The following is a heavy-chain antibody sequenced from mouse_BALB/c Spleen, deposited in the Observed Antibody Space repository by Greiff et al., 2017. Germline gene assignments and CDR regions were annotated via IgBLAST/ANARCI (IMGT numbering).Heavy chain of an antibody. CDR3: SAHYGNSFAY. V-gene: IGHV14-4*02. CDR1: GFNIKDYY. J-gene: IGHJ3*01. D-gene: IGHD2-1*01. CDR2: IDSENGDT. Sequence: VQLQQSGAELVRPGASVKLSCTASGFNIKDYYMHWVKQRPEQGLEWIGWIDSENGDTEYAPKFQGQATITADTSSNTGYLQISSLTSEDTAVYYCSAHYGNSFAYWGQGTLVTVSA.